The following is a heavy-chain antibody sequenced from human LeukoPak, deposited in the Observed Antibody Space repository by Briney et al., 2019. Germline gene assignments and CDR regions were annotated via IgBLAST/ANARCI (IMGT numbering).Heavy chain of an antibody. V-gene: IGHV1-8*01. J-gene: IGHJ5*02. Sequence: ASVKVSCKASGYTFTSYDINWVRQATGQGLEWMGWMNPNSGNTGYAQKLQGRVTMTTDTSTSTAYMELRSLRSDDTAVYYCARIAGATYNWFDPWGQGTLVTVSS. CDR3: ARIAGATYNWFDP. D-gene: IGHD1-26*01. CDR1: GYTFTSYD. CDR2: MNPNSGNT.